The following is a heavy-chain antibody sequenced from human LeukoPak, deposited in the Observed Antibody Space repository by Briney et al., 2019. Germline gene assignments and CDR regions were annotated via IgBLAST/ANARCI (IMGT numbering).Heavy chain of an antibody. Sequence: SETLSLTCGVSGGSFTNQFWTWIRQAPGQGLEWIGDINHNRVTNYNPSLKSRVTISADTSNSLSLRSVTAADTAVYFCAWHYVWGRFDSWGQGTLVTVPS. CDR1: GGSFTNQF. D-gene: IGHD3-16*01. CDR3: AWHYVWGRFDS. CDR2: INHNRVT. J-gene: IGHJ4*02. V-gene: IGHV4-34*01.